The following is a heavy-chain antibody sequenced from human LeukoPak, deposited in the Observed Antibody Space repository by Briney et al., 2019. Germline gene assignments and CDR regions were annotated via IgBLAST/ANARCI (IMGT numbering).Heavy chain of an antibody. V-gene: IGHV3-33*01. CDR1: GFTFSSYG. CDR2: IWYDGSNK. Sequence: PGRSLRLSCAASGFTFSSYGMHWVRQAPGKGLEWVAVIWYDGSNKYYADSVKGRFTISRDNSKNTLYLQMNGLGAEDTAVYYCARDAVKSSGYYIYYYYYGMDVWGQGTTVTVSS. J-gene: IGHJ6*02. CDR3: ARDAVKSSGYYIYYYYYGMDV. D-gene: IGHD3-22*01.